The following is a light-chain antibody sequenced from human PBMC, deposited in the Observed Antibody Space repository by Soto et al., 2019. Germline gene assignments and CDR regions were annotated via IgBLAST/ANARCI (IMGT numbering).Light chain of an antibody. CDR2: GAS. CDR1: QTVSSNY. Sequence: EIVLTQSPGTLSLSPGKRATLSCRASQTVSSNYLAWYQQKPGQAPRLLIYGASSRAAGIPDRFGGSGSGTDFTLTISRLDPEDFAVYYCQQYASAITFGGGTKVEIK. CDR3: QQYASAIT. V-gene: IGKV3-20*01. J-gene: IGKJ4*01.